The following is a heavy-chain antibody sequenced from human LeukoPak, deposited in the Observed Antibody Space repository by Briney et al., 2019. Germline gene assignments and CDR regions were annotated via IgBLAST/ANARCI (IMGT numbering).Heavy chain of an antibody. CDR2: ISSSGSTI. CDR3: AREPQHYDILTGYYPPYFDY. V-gene: IGHV3-48*03. CDR1: GFTFSSYE. D-gene: IGHD3-9*01. Sequence: PGGSLRLSCAASGFTFSSYEMNWVRQAPGKGLEWVSYISSSGSTIYYADSVKGRFTISRDNAKNSLYLQMNSLRAEDTAVYYCAREPQHYDILTGYYPPYFDYWGQGTLVTVSS. J-gene: IGHJ4*02.